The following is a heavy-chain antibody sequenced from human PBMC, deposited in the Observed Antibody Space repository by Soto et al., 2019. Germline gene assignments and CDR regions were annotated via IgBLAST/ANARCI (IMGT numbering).Heavy chain of an antibody. CDR3: ARESPRYVAAPEYYYFMDV. V-gene: IGHV4-31*03. CDR2: IYYSGST. CDR1: GGSISSGGYY. Sequence: TSETLSLTCTVSGGSISSGGYYWSWIRQHPGKGLEWIGYIYYSGSTYYNPSLKSRVTISVDTSKNQFSLKLSSVTAADTAVYYCARESPRYVAAPEYYYFMDVWGKGTTVTVSS. J-gene: IGHJ6*03. D-gene: IGHD6-13*01.